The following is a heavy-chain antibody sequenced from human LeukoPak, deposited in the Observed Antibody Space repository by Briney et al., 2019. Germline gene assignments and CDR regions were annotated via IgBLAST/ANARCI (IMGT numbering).Heavy chain of an antibody. V-gene: IGHV3-9*03. CDR2: ISWNSDSI. Sequence: GGSLRLSCAASGFTFDDYAMHWVRQAPGKGLEWVSGISWNSDSIGYADSVKGRFTISRDNAKNSLYLQMNSLRAEDMALYYCARGGLRYFEDWGQGTLVTVSS. J-gene: IGHJ4*02. CDR3: ARGGLRYFED. D-gene: IGHD3-9*01. CDR1: GFTFDDYA.